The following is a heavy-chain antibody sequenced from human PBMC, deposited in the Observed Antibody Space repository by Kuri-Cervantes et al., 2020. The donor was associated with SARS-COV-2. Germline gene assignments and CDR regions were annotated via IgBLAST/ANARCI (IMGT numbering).Heavy chain of an antibody. CDR1: GYSFISYW. CDR2: IYPGDSDT. CDR3: ARHGYDSSGYSEIDY. Sequence: GGSLRLSCKGSGYSFISYWIGWVRQMPGKGLEYMGLIYPGDSDTRYSPSLQGQVTFSADKSISTAYLQWSSLKASDTAMYYCARHGYDSSGYSEIDYWGQGTLVTVSS. J-gene: IGHJ4*02. V-gene: IGHV5-51*01. D-gene: IGHD3-22*01.